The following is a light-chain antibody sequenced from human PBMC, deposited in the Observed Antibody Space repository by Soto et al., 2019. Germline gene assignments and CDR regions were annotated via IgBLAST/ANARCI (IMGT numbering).Light chain of an antibody. CDR3: SLYTRENTYG. CDR2: DDN. Sequence: SVLTQPPSVSAAPGQKVTISCSGSSSNIGGNSVSWYQQLPGTAPKLLIYDDNKRPSGIPDRFSGSKSGTSATLGITGFQTGDEADYYCSLYTRENTYGFRSGTKGTV. J-gene: IGLJ1*01. V-gene: IGLV1-51*01. CDR1: SSNIGGNS.